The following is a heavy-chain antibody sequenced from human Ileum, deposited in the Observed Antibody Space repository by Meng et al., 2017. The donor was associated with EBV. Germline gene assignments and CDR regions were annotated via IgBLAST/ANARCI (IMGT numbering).Heavy chain of an antibody. Sequence: QLQESGPGLVKPSGTLSITCVVSGGSISSSYWWTWVRQSPGKGLEWIGEMYHSGTTNYNPSLKSRVTISMGKSNNQLSLKLNSVTAADTAVYYCATQESRDGHNPYWGQGTLVTVS. D-gene: IGHD5-24*01. J-gene: IGHJ4*02. CDR1: GGSISSSYW. V-gene: IGHV4-4*02. CDR3: ATQESRDGHNPY. CDR2: MYHSGTT.